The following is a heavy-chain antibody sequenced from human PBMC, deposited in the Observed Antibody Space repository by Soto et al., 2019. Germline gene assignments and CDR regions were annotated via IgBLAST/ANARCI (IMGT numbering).Heavy chain of an antibody. Sequence: QITLKESGPTLVKPTQTLTLTCSFSGFSLSTTGVGVGWIRQSPGKALEWLAIIYWDNDKRYRPSLKSRVTITKDPSKNQVVLTVTNMDPVDTGTYYCARSLWFGELHWGQGALVTVSS. CDR2: IYWDNDK. D-gene: IGHD3-10*01. J-gene: IGHJ4*02. CDR1: GFSLSTTGVG. CDR3: ARSLWFGELH. V-gene: IGHV2-5*02.